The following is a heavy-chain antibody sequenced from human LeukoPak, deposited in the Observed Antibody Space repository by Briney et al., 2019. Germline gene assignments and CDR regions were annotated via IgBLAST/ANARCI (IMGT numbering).Heavy chain of an antibody. CDR1: GGTFSSYA. CDR3: ASGAYYDFWSAKPWGYYGMDV. D-gene: IGHD3-3*01. V-gene: IGHV1-69*13. J-gene: IGHJ6*02. CDR2: IIPIFGTA. Sequence: GASVKVSCKASGGTFSSYAISWVRQAPGQGLEWMGGIIPIFGTANYAQKFQGRVTITADESTSTAYMEPSSLRSEDTAVYYCASGAYYDFWSAKPWGYYGMDVWGQGTTVTVSS.